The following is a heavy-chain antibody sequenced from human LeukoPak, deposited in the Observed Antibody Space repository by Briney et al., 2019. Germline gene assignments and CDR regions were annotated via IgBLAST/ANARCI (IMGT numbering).Heavy chain of an antibody. V-gene: IGHV4-39*07. CDR3: ARDVAAQYYFDY. D-gene: IGHD6-13*01. Sequence: PSETLSLTCTVSGGSISRRSYYWGWMRQPPGRGREWIGSIYYSGSTYYNRSLKSRVTISVDTSKNQFSLKLSSVTAADTAWYYCARDVAAQYYFDYWGQGTLVTLSS. J-gene: IGHJ4*02. CDR2: IYYSGST. CDR1: GGSISRRSYY.